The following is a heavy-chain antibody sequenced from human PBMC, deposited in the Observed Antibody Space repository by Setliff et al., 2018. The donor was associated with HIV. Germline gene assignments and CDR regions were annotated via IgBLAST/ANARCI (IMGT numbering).Heavy chain of an antibody. CDR2: IYSGGST. J-gene: IGHJ3*02. CDR3: ARESVFGGGGVPDDALDI. D-gene: IGHD2-21*01. Sequence: GSLRLSCAASGSTVSSNYMSRVRQAPGKGLEWVSVIYSGGSTYYADSVKGRFTISRDNSKNTLYLQMNSLRAEDTAVYYCARESVFGGGGVPDDALDIWGQGTMVTVSS. V-gene: IGHV3-66*02. CDR1: GSTVSSNY.